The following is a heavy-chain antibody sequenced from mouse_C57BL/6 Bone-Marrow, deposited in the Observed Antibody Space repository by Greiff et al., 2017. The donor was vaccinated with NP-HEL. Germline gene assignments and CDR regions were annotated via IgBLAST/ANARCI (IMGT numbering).Heavy chain of an antibody. CDR3: ARPGLYYSNLDY. D-gene: IGHD2-5*01. V-gene: IGHV1-81*01. J-gene: IGHJ2*01. CDR2: IYPRSGNT. Sequence: VKLMESGAELARPGASVKLSCKASGYTFTSYGISWVKQRTGQGLEWIGEIYPRSGNTYYNEKFKGKATLTADKSSSTAYMELRSLTSEDSAVYFCARPGLYYSNLDYWGQGTTLTVSS. CDR1: GYTFTSYG.